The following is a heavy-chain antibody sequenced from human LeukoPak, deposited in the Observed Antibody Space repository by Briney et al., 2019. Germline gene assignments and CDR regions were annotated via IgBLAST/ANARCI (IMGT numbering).Heavy chain of an antibody. CDR2: ISSSSSYI. V-gene: IGHV3-21*01. CDR1: GFSFSSYT. J-gene: IGHJ4*02. CDR3: ARDGRCGGDCYAS. D-gene: IGHD2-21*02. Sequence: AGRSLRLSCAASGFSFSSYTMNWVSQAPGKGLEWGSIISSSSSYIYYADSVKGRFTISRDNAKNALYLQMNSLRVEDTAVYYCARDGRCGGDCYASWGQGTLVTVSS.